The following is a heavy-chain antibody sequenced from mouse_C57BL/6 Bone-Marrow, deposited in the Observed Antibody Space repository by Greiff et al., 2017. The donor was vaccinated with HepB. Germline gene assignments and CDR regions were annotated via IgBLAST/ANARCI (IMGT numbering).Heavy chain of an antibody. CDR2: ISYDGSN. J-gene: IGHJ3*01. Sequence: VQLQQSGPGLVKPSQSLSLTCSVTGYSITSGYYWNWIRQFPGNKLEWMGYISYDGSNNYNPSLKNRISITRDTSKNQFFLKLNSVTTEDTATYYCARTSISNAYWGQGTLVTVSA. CDR3: ARTSISNAY. CDR1: GYSITSGYY. D-gene: IGHD2-5*01. V-gene: IGHV3-6*01.